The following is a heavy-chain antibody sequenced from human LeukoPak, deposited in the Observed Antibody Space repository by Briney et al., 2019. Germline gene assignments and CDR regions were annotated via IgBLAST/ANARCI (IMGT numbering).Heavy chain of an antibody. V-gene: IGHV3-15*01. D-gene: IGHD6-19*01. CDR1: GFTFSNAW. Sequence: GGSLRLSCAASGFTFSNAWMSWVRQAPGKGLEWVGRIKSKTDGGTTDYAAPVKGRFTISRDDSKNTLYLQMNSLKTEDTAVYCCTTDPVAGSTPLLDYWGQGTLVTVSS. J-gene: IGHJ4*02. CDR2: IKSKTDGGTT. CDR3: TTDPVAGSTPLLDY.